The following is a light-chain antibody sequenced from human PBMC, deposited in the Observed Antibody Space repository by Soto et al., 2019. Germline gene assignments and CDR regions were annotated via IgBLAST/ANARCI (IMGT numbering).Light chain of an antibody. CDR1: QSISSY. V-gene: IGKV1-39*01. CDR3: KQSSAFPLT. CDR2: AVS. Sequence: DIQMTQSPSSLSASVGDRVTTTSRASQSISSYLNWYQQKPGKAPELLIYAVSYLQSGVPSRFSGSGSGTDFTLTISSLQPEDFATYFCKQSSAFPLTFGGGTKVDIK. J-gene: IGKJ4*01.